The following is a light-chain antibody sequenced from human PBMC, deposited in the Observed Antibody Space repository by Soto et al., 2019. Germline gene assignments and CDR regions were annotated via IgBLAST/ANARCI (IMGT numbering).Light chain of an antibody. J-gene: IGKJ1*01. CDR3: QQSYNIPQT. CDR2: AAS. CDR1: QTIGVY. V-gene: IGKV1-39*01. Sequence: DIQMTQSPSSLSASVGDRVTITCRASQTIGVYLNWYQQKPGTAPKVLIYAASSLHSGVPSRFSGSGSGTDFSLTINGLQPDDFATYYCQQSYNIPQTFGQGTKVDIK.